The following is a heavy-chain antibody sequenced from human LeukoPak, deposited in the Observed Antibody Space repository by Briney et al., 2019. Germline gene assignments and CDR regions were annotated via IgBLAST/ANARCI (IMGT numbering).Heavy chain of an antibody. V-gene: IGHV4-34*01. CDR2: INHSGST. D-gene: IGHD6-19*01. Sequence: SETLSLTCAVYGGSFSGYYWSWIRQPPGKGLEWIGEINHSGSTNYNPSLKSRVTISVDTSKNQFSLKLSSVTAADPAVYYCARDTAVAHTTNPHFDYWGQGTLVTVSS. CDR3: ARDTAVAHTTNPHFDY. J-gene: IGHJ4*02. CDR1: GGSFSGYY.